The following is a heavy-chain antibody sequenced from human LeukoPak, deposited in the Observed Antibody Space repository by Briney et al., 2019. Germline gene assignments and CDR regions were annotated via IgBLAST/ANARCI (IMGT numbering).Heavy chain of an antibody. J-gene: IGHJ5*02. V-gene: IGHV4-4*07. CDR3: VTDRSNVVLWFGELQKWGCFDP. CDR1: GSPISSYY. D-gene: IGHD3-10*01. Sequence: SETLSLTCTVSGSPISSYYWSWIRQPAGKGLEWIGRIYTSGSTNYNPCLNSRGTISVATSKTQSPLKLSSVTAAGTAVYYTVTDRSNVVLWFGELQKWGCFDPCGQGTLVTVSS. CDR2: IYTSGST.